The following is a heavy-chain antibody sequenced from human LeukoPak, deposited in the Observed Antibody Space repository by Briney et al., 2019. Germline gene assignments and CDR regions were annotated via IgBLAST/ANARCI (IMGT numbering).Heavy chain of an antibody. V-gene: IGHV3-48*03. CDR1: GFTFSSYA. Sequence: GGSLRLSCAASGFTFSSYAMSWVRQAPGKGLEWVSYISSSGSTIYYADSVKGRFTISRDNAKNSLYLQMNSLRAEDTAVYYCATLDSSREYFQHWGQGTLVTVSS. CDR2: ISSSGSTI. D-gene: IGHD6-6*01. CDR3: ATLDSSREYFQH. J-gene: IGHJ1*01.